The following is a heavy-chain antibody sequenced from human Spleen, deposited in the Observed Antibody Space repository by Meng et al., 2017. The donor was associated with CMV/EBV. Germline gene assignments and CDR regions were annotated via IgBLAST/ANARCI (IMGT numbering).Heavy chain of an antibody. CDR3: VRAFLSRGPARPRWFDP. Sequence: SETLSLTCAVYGGYFSGSNWNWIRQPPGKGLEWIGEITYSESTNYNPSLKSRVTISVDTSKKQFSLKLTSVTAADTAVYSCVRAFLSRGPARPRWFDPWGQGTLVTVSS. V-gene: IGHV4-34*01. CDR2: ITYSEST. D-gene: IGHD6-6*01. CDR1: GGYFSGSN. J-gene: IGHJ5*02.